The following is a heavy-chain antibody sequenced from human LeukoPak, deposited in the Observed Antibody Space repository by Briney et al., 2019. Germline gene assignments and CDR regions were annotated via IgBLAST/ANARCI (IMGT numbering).Heavy chain of an antibody. V-gene: IGHV3-33*01. J-gene: IGHJ4*02. CDR3: ARAGSHRNSGYDY. D-gene: IGHD5-12*01. CDR1: GFTFSSYG. Sequence: GGSLRLSCAASGFTFSSYGMHWVRQAPGKGLEWVAVIWYDGSNKKYADSVKGRFTISRDNSKNTLYLQMNSLRVEGTAVYYCARAGSHRNSGYDYWGQGTLVTVSS. CDR2: IWYDGSNK.